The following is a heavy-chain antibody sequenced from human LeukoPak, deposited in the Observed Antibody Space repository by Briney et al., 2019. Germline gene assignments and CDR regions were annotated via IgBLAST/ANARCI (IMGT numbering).Heavy chain of an antibody. CDR3: ARDRPPYCSSTSCLLMDV. Sequence: SETLSLTCTVSGGSISSHYWSWIRQPPGKGLEWIGYIYYSGSTNYNPSLKSRVTISVDTSKNQFSLKLSSVTAADTAVYYCARDRPPYCSSTSCLLMDVWGKGTTVTVSS. D-gene: IGHD2-2*01. CDR1: GGSISSHY. CDR2: IYYSGST. J-gene: IGHJ6*03. V-gene: IGHV4-59*11.